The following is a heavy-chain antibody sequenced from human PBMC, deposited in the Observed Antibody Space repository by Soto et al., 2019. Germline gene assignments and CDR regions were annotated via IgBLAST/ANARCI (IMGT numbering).Heavy chain of an antibody. CDR3: ARDNGYYDL. V-gene: IGHV1-18*04. CDR1: GYTFSSYS. Sequence: QIQMVQSGAEVQQPGASVKISCKTSGYTFSSYSINWVRQAPGQGLEWMAWISTYSGNTHYAERVQGRVTVTLDKSARTAFMEMRGLTSDDTAVYFCARDNGYYDLWGQGTLVTVSS. CDR2: ISTYSGNT. J-gene: IGHJ4*02.